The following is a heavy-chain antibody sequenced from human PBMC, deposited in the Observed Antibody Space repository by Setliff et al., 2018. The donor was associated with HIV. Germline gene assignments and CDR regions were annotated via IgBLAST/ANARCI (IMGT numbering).Heavy chain of an antibody. Sequence: PSETLSLTCAVSGYSISSGYYWGWIRQPPGKGLEWIGSIYHSGSTYYNPSLKSRVTISVDTSKNQFSLKLSSMTAADTAVYYCARGIAVAGPYFDYWGQGTLVTVSS. CDR2: IYHSGST. CDR1: GYSISSGYY. V-gene: IGHV4-38-2*01. D-gene: IGHD6-19*01. J-gene: IGHJ4*02. CDR3: ARGIAVAGPYFDY.